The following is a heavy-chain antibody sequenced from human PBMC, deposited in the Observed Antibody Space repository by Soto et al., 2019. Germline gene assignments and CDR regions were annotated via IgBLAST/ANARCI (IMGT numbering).Heavy chain of an antibody. J-gene: IGHJ6*02. CDR1: GDSISRHY. V-gene: IGHV4-59*11. Sequence: SETLSLTCTVSGDSISRHYWNWIRQPPGKGLEWLGDIFYTGSTIYNPSLKSRLTISIETSKNQFSLTLTSVTTADTAVYYCARDAYYDSSGVDHGLDVWGQGTSVTVSS. D-gene: IGHD3-22*01. CDR3: ARDAYYDSSGVDHGLDV. CDR2: IFYTGST.